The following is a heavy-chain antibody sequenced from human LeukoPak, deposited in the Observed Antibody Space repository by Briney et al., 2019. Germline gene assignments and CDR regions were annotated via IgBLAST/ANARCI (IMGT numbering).Heavy chain of an antibody. Sequence: GGSLRLSCAASGFTFSSYSMNWVRQAPGRGLEWVSSIGDSGVPTYYADSVKGRFTISRDNSQNTLYLQMNSLGADDTAVYYCAKVATWTYFDSWGQGTLVTVSS. CDR3: AKVATWTYFDS. D-gene: IGHD3/OR15-3a*01. CDR2: IGDSGVPT. V-gene: IGHV3-23*01. J-gene: IGHJ4*02. CDR1: GFTFSSYS.